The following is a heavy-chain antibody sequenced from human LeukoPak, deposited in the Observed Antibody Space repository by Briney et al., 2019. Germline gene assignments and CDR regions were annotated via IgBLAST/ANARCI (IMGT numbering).Heavy chain of an antibody. CDR1: GGSISSYY. CDR3: AVNRAELPIDY. CDR2: IYYSGST. Sequence: SETLSLTCTVSGGSISSYYWSWIRQPPGKGLEWIGYIYYSGSTNYNPSLKSRVTISVDRSKNQFSLKLSSVTAADTAVYYCAVNRAELPIDYWGQGTLVTVSS. D-gene: IGHD2-15*01. V-gene: IGHV4-59*12. J-gene: IGHJ4*02.